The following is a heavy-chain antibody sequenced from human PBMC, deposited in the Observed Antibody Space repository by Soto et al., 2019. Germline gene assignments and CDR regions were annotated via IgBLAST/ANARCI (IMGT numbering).Heavy chain of an antibody. V-gene: IGHV1-69*06. CDR3: ASKAACGGDCYALDS. CDR1: GGIFSSNT. J-gene: IGHJ4*02. CDR2: IIPLFGTA. Sequence: QVYLVQSGAEVKKPGSSVKISCKASGGIFSSNTINWVRQAAGQGLEWMGGIIPLFGTANYAEKFQGRVTITADKSTKKEYMELTSLRSEDTAVYYCASKAACGGDCYALDSWGQGTLVTVSS. D-gene: IGHD2-21*02.